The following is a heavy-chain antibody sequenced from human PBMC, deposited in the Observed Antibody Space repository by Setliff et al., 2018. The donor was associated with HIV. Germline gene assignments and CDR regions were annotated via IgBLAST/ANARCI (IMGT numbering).Heavy chain of an antibody. CDR3: ARGGGILTGYWGNHRSYYMDA. CDR1: GGSISRRDYC. D-gene: IGHD3-9*01. V-gene: IGHV4-39*01. CDR2: MYYTWNT. Sequence: SETLSLTCTVSGGSISRRDYCWGWIRQPPGKGLEWIGSMYYTWNTYYNPSLKSRVTVSVDTSKNQFSLRLTSVTAADTAVYYCARGGGILTGYWGNHRSYYMDAWDKGTTVTVSS. J-gene: IGHJ6*03.